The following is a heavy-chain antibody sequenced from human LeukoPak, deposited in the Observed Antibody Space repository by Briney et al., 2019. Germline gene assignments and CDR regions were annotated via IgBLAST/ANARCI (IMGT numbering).Heavy chain of an antibody. V-gene: IGHV3-74*01. CDR2: IESDGSST. J-gene: IGHJ4*02. CDR3: ARGRSGGFFDY. D-gene: IGHD5-12*01. CDR1: GFTLSSYW. Sequence: GGSLRLSCAASGFTLSSYWMNWVRQAPGKGLVWVSCIESDGSSTSYADSVKGRFTISRDNAKNTLYLQMNNLRAEDTAVYYCARGRSGGFFDYWGQGTLVTVSS.